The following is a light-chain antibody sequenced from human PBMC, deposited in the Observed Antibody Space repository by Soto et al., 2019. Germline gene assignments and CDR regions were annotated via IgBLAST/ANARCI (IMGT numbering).Light chain of an antibody. Sequence: ESVLTQSPGTLSLSPGERATLSYRASQSVSNSFFAWYQQKPGQAPRLLIYGISNRATGIPDRFSGSGSGTDFTLTINRLEPEDFVVYYCQQYSSLPHTFGQGTKLEVK. V-gene: IGKV3-20*01. J-gene: IGKJ2*01. CDR2: GIS. CDR1: QSVSNSF. CDR3: QQYSSLPHT.